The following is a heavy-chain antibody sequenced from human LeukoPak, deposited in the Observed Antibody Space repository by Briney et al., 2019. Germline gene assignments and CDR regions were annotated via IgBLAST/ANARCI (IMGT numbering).Heavy chain of an antibody. V-gene: IGHV1-69*05. D-gene: IGHD2-2*01. Sequence: GASVKVSCKASGGTFSSYAISWVRQAPGQGLEWMGGIIPIFGTANYAQKFQGRVTITTDEFTSTAYMELSSLRSEDTAVYYCARPGRYCSSTSCYSQEYFDYWGQGTLVTVSS. CDR3: ARPGRYCSSTSCYSQEYFDY. CDR1: GGTFSSYA. CDR2: IIPIFGTA. J-gene: IGHJ4*02.